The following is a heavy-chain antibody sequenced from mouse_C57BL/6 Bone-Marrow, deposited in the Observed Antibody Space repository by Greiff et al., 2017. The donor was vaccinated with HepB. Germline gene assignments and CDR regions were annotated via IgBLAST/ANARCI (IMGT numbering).Heavy chain of an antibody. D-gene: IGHD1-1*01. V-gene: IGHV1-85*01. CDR3: ARDYGSSYWYFDV. CDR1: GYTFTSYD. J-gene: IGHJ1*03. CDR2: IYPRDGST. Sequence: VKLVESGPELVKPGASVKLSCKASGYTFTSYDINWVKQRPGQGLEWIGWIYPRDGSTKYNEKFKGKATLTVDTSSSTAYMELHSLTSEDSAVYFCARDYGSSYWYFDVWGTGTTVTVSS.